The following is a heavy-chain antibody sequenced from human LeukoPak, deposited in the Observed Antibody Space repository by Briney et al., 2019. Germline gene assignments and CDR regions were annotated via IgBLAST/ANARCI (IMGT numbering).Heavy chain of an antibody. V-gene: IGHV3-7*01. J-gene: IGHJ4*02. CDR3: ARDASALY. Sequence: GGSLRLSCAASGLVFSKYWMTWVRQAPGKGLEWVASIKPDGSEKYYLDSVKGRFTISRDNARDSLYLQMNSLRDDDTSVYFCARDASALYWGRGTLVTVSS. CDR2: IKPDGSEK. D-gene: IGHD6-19*01. CDR1: GLVFSKYW.